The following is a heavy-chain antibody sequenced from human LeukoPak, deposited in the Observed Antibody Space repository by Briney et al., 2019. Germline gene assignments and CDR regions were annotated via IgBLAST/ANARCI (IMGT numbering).Heavy chain of an antibody. D-gene: IGHD6-13*01. J-gene: IGHJ4*02. CDR3: AKDTPRIAAAGTEDFDY. Sequence: QPGGSLRLSCAASGFTFSSYAMSWVRQAPGKGLEWVSVISGGGGSTYYADSVKGRFTISRDTSKNTLYLQMNSLRAEDTAVYYCAKDTPRIAAAGTEDFDYWGQGTLVTVSS. CDR2: ISGGGGST. CDR1: GFTFSSYA. V-gene: IGHV3-23*01.